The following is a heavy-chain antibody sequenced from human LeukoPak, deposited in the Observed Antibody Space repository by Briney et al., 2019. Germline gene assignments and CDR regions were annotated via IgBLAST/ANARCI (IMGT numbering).Heavy chain of an antibody. CDR3: ARPSATGYYFDY. CDR2: IDYSGST. V-gene: IGHV4-59*08. Sequence: SETLSLTCTVSGGSISSYYWTWIRQPPGKGLEWIGNIDYSGSTNYSPSLKSRVTISVDTSKNQFSLELSSVTAADTAVYYCARPSATGYYFDYWGQGTLVTVSS. D-gene: IGHD1-1*01. J-gene: IGHJ4*02. CDR1: GGSISSYY.